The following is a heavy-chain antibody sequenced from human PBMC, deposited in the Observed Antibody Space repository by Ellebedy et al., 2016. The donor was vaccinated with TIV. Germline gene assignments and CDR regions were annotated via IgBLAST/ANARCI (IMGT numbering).Heavy chain of an antibody. D-gene: IGHD3-3*01. CDR2: IHYSGSA. Sequence: MPSETLSLTCTVSGGSISSGNHYWSWIRQPPGEGLEWIGYIHYSGSAYYNPSLQSRVTISIDTSKNQFSLNLSSVTAADTAVYYCARLLTLSGAHWYFDLWGRGTLVTVSS. CDR3: ARLLTLSGAHWYFDL. V-gene: IGHV4-30-4*01. J-gene: IGHJ2*01. CDR1: GGSISSGNHY.